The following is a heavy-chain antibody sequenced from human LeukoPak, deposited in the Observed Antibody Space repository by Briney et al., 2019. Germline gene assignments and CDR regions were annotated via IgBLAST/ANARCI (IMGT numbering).Heavy chain of an antibody. CDR1: GYTFTSYG. Sequence: AASVQGSCQASGYTFTSYGMSWVRPAAGQGREGMGWIMACNGNRNYAQKLQERVTMTTDTSTSTAYMELRSLRSDDTAVYYCARDDSSAKGGDAFDIWGQGTMVTVSS. J-gene: IGHJ3*02. CDR2: IMACNGNR. V-gene: IGHV1-18*01. D-gene: IGHD6-19*01. CDR3: ARDDSSAKGGDAFDI.